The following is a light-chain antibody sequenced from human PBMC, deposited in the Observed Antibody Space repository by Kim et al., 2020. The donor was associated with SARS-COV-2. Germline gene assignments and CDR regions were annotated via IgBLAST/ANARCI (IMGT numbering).Light chain of an antibody. Sequence: APRRMAWITCGGDRIGSKSVKWYQQKPGQAPVLVIYNDSDRPSGIPERFSDSNFGDTATLTISRVAAGDEADYYCQVWDSDSDHWVFGGGTQLTVL. CDR2: NDS. J-gene: IGLJ2*01. CDR1: RIGSKS. CDR3: QVWDSDSDHWV. V-gene: IGLV3-21*04.